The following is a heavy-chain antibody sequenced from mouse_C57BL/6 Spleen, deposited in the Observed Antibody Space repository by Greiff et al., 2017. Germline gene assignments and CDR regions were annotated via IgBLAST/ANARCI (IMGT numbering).Heavy chain of an antibody. D-gene: IGHD2-4*01. CDR2: ISSGSSTT. CDR1: GFTFSDYG. J-gene: IGHJ3*01. V-gene: IGHV5-17*01. CDR3: AGYDDYDEEAWFAY. Sequence: EVQRVESGGGLVKPGGSLKLSCAASGFTFSDYGMHWVRQAPEKGLEWVAYISSGSSTTYYADKVKGRFTITRDNANNTLFLQMTSLRSEDTAMYYSAGYDDYDEEAWFAYWGQGTLVTVSA.